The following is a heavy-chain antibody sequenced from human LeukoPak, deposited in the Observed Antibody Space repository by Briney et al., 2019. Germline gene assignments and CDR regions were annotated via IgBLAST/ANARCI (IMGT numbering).Heavy chain of an antibody. J-gene: IGHJ6*02. Sequence: GESLKISCKGSGYSFTSYWIGWVRQMPGKGLEWMGIIYPGDSDTRYSPSFQGQVTISADKSIGTAYLQWSSLKASDTAMYYCARMYYQRLDYYYGMDVWGQGTTVTVSS. CDR1: GYSFTSYW. CDR2: IYPGDSDT. V-gene: IGHV5-51*01. D-gene: IGHD2-2*01. CDR3: ARMYYQRLDYYYGMDV.